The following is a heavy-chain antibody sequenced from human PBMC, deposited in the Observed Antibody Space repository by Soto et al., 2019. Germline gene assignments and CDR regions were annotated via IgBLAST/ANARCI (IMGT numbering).Heavy chain of an antibody. CDR1: GFTFSSYG. Sequence: QVQLVESGGGVVQPGRSLRLSCAASGFTFSSYGMHWVRQAPGKGLEWVAVISYDGRNKYYADSVKGRFTISRDNSKNTRNLQRNSLRAEDKAVYYCARDGVSCGGYDAFDSWGQGTMVTVSS. CDR3: ARDGVSCGGYDAFDS. J-gene: IGHJ3*02. CDR2: ISYDGRNK. D-gene: IGHD6-19*01. V-gene: IGHV3-30*03.